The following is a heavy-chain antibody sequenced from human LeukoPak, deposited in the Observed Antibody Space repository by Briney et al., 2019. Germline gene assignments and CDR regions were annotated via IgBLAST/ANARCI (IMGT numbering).Heavy chain of an antibody. D-gene: IGHD3-10*01. V-gene: IGHV4-4*02. CDR2: INHSGST. CDR3: ARDKGQYGSGTRGFTWFDP. J-gene: IGHJ5*02. Sequence: TSGTLSLTCAVSGGSISSSNWWSWVRQPPGKGLEWIGEINHSGSTNYNPSLKSRVIVSSDMSKNQFSLMLNSVTAADTAVYYCARDKGQYGSGTRGFTWFDPWGQGTLVTVSS. CDR1: GGSISSSNW.